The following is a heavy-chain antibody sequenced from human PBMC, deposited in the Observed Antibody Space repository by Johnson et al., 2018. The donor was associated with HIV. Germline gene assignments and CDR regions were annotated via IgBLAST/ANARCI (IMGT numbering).Heavy chain of an antibody. Sequence: VQLVESGGGVVRPGGSLRLSCAASGFTVSSNYMNWVRQAPGKGLECVSVINWNGGSIDYADSVKGRFTVSRDNAKDSLSLQMNNLRAEDTAVYYCVRDDGSDYEAFDIWGQGTMVTVSS. CDR2: INWNGGSI. CDR1: GFTVSSNY. D-gene: IGHD2-21*01. J-gene: IGHJ3*02. V-gene: IGHV3-20*04. CDR3: VRDDGSDYEAFDI.